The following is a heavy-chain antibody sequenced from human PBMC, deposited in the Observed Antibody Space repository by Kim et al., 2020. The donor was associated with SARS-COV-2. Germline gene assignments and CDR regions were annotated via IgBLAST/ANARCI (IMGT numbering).Heavy chain of an antibody. Sequence: VKRRFTISRDNSKTALYLQMNSLGAEDTAVYYCAKDALYRSIWTTAFDYGGQGTLVTVSS. J-gene: IGHJ4*02. V-gene: IGHV3-23*01. D-gene: IGHD6-13*01. CDR3: AKDALYRSIWTTAFDY.